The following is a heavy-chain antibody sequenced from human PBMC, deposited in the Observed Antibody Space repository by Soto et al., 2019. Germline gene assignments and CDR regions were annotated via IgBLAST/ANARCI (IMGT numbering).Heavy chain of an antibody. Sequence: ASVKVSCKASGYTFTSYGISWVRQAPGQGLEWMGWISAYNGNTNYAQKLQGRVTMITDTSTSTAYMELRGLRSDDTAVYYCARVSIVVVPAAMLDYWGQGTRVTVSS. CDR3: ARVSIVVVPAAMLDY. J-gene: IGHJ4*02. D-gene: IGHD2-2*01. CDR1: GYTFTSYG. CDR2: ISAYNGNT. V-gene: IGHV1-18*01.